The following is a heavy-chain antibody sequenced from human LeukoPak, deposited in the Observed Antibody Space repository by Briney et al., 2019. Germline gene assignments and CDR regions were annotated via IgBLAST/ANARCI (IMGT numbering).Heavy chain of an antibody. CDR3: AKGTEPLSYYDFWSGSIDFDY. Sequence: PGGSLRLSCAASGFTFNTYGMSWVRQAPGKGLEWVSAISGRVGSTYYTDSVKGRFTISRDNAKNTVYLQMNSLRAEDTAVYYCAKGTEPLSYYDFWSGSIDFDYWGRGTLVTVSS. V-gene: IGHV3-23*01. D-gene: IGHD3-3*01. J-gene: IGHJ4*02. CDR1: GFTFNTYG. CDR2: ISGRVGST.